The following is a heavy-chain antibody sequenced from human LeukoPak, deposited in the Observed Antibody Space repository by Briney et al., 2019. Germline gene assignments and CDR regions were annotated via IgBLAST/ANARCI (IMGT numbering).Heavy chain of an antibody. CDR1: GGSISSYY. CDR2: IYYSGST. CDR3: ARRCSSTSCSFDY. J-gene: IGHJ4*02. D-gene: IGHD2-2*01. Sequence: SETLSLTCTVSGGSISSYYWSWIRQPPGKGLEWIGYIYYSGSTNYNPSLKSRVTISVDTSRNQFSLKLSSVTAADTAVYYCARRCSSTSCSFDYWGQGTLVTVSS. V-gene: IGHV4-59*08.